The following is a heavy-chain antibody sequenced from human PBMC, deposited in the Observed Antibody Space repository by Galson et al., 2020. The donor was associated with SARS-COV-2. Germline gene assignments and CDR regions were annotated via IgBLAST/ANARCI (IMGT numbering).Heavy chain of an antibody. J-gene: IGHJ4*02. CDR3: AKPLYSSGWVGTFGY. Sequence: GESLKISCAASGFTFSSYAMSWVRQAPGKGLEWVSAISGSGGSTYYADSVKGRFTISRDNSKNTLYLQMNSLRAEDTAVYYCAKPLYSSGWVGTFGYWGQGTLVTVSS. CDR1: GFTFSSYA. CDR2: ISGSGGST. D-gene: IGHD6-19*01. V-gene: IGHV3-23*01.